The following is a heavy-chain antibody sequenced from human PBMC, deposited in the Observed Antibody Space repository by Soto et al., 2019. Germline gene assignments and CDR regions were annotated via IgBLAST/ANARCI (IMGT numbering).Heavy chain of an antibody. V-gene: IGHV1-69*12. Sequence: QVQLVQSGAEVKKPGSSVKVSCKASGGTFSSYAISWVRQAPGQGLEWMGGIIPIFGTANYAQKFQGRVTITAGESTSTAYMELGSLRSEDTAVYYCGRGGSGDGYNLLYYWGQGTLVTVSS. J-gene: IGHJ4*02. D-gene: IGHD5-12*01. CDR2: IIPIFGTA. CDR1: GGTFSSYA. CDR3: GRGGSGDGYNLLYY.